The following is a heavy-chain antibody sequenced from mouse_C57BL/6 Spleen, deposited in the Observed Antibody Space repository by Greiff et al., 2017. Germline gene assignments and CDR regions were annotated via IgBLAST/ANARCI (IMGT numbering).Heavy chain of an antibody. V-gene: IGHV5-4*01. CDR1: GFTFSSYD. J-gene: IGHJ3*01. CDR3: VGDYATWFAY. Sequence: EVKLVESGGGLVKPGGSLKLSCAASGFTFSSYDMSWVRQTPEKRLEWVATISDGGSYTYYPDNVKGRFTISRDNAKNNLYLQMSHLKSEDTAMYDAVGDYATWFAYWGQGTLVTVSA. D-gene: IGHD6-1*01. CDR2: ISDGGSYT.